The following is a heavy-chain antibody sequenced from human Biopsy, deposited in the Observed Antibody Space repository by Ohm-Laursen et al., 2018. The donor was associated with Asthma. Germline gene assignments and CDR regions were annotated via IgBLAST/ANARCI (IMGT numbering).Heavy chain of an antibody. CDR1: GYTFTSYA. CDR2: INAGNGNT. D-gene: IGHD3-22*01. Sequence: ASVKVSCKASGYTFTSYAMHWVRQAPGQRLEWMGRINAGNGNTKYSQKFQGRVTITRDTSASTAYMELSSLRSEDTAVYYCARPYYDSSGYYYENLSFDYWGQGTLVTVSS. J-gene: IGHJ4*02. CDR3: ARPYYDSSGYYYENLSFDY. V-gene: IGHV1-3*01.